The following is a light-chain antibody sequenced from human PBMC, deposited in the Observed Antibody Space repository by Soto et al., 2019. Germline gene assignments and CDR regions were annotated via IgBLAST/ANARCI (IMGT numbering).Light chain of an antibody. Sequence: QSSLTQPASVSGSPGQSITICGAGTSSDVGGYNYVSWYQQHPGKAPKLMIYDVSNRPSGVSNRFSGSKSGNTASLTISGLQAEDEADYYCSSYTSSTTLYVFGTGTKVTVL. J-gene: IGLJ1*01. CDR3: SSYTSSTTLYV. CDR2: DVS. CDR1: SSDVGGYNY. V-gene: IGLV2-14*01.